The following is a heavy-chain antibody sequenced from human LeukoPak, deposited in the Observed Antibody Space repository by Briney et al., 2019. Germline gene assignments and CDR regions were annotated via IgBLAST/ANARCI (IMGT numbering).Heavy chain of an antibody. D-gene: IGHD6-6*01. CDR2: ISYDGSNK. V-gene: IGHV3-30-3*01. Sequence: GGSLRLSCAASGFTFSSYAMHWVRQAPGKGLEWVAVISYDGSNKYYADSVKGRFTISRDNSKNTLYLQMNSLRAEDTAVYYCAKADGSIAALFDYWGQGTLVTVSS. J-gene: IGHJ4*02. CDR3: AKADGSIAALFDY. CDR1: GFTFSSYA.